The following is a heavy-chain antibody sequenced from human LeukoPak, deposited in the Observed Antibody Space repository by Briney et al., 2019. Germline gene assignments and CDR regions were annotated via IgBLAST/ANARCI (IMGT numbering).Heavy chain of an antibody. CDR1: GFTFSDTW. D-gene: IGHD2/OR15-2a*01. J-gene: IGHJ4*02. Sequence: SGGFLILSCAASGFTFSDTWMHWVRQAPGKGLVWVSRIRSDGSDTRYAESVKGRFTIPRDNAKNTLYLQMNSLRAEDTAVYYCARDWFHAIDYWGQGTLVTVSS. CDR2: IRSDGSDT. V-gene: IGHV3-74*01. CDR3: ARDWFHAIDY.